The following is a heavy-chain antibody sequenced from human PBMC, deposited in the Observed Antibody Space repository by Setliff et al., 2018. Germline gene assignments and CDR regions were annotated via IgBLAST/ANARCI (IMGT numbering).Heavy chain of an antibody. CDR2: INHSGST. D-gene: IGHD6-19*01. Sequence: SETLSLTCAVYGWSFSGYYWSWLRQPPGKGLEWIGEINHSGSTNYNPSLKSRVTISLDTSKNQSSLKLSSVTAADTAVYYCARGWGSGWSKEGAFDIWGQGTMVTV. CDR3: ARGWGSGWSKEGAFDI. J-gene: IGHJ3*02. CDR1: GWSFSGYY. V-gene: IGHV4-34*01.